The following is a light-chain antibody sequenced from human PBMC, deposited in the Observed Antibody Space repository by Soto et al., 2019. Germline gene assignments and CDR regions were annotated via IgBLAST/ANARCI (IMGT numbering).Light chain of an antibody. Sequence: QSALTQPRSVSGSPGQSVTISCTGTSSDVGGYNYVSWYQQHPGKAPKLMIYDVSKRPSGVPDRFSGSKSGNTASLTISGLQAEDEADYYCSSYISSSTLVFGTGTKVTVL. CDR1: SSDVGGYNY. CDR2: DVS. V-gene: IGLV2-11*01. CDR3: SSYISSSTLV. J-gene: IGLJ1*01.